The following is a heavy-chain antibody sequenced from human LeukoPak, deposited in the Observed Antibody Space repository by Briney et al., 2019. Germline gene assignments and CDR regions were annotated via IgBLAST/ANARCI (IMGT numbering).Heavy chain of an antibody. CDR2: ISGSGGST. V-gene: IGHV3-23*01. Sequence: GGSLRLSYAASGFTFSSYAMSWVRQAPGKGLEWVSAISGSGGSTYYADSVKGRFTISRDNSKNTLYLQMNSLRAEDTAVYYCAMNQRGGYGAYWGQGTLVTVSS. CDR1: GFTFSSYA. CDR3: AMNQRGGYGAY. D-gene: IGHD4/OR15-4a*01. J-gene: IGHJ4*02.